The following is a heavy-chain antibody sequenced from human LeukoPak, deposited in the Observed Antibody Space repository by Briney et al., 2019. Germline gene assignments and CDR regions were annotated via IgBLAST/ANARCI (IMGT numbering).Heavy chain of an antibody. CDR1: GFTFSSYA. D-gene: IGHD5-24*01. J-gene: IGHJ4*02. CDR3: AKDLSHVEMATIWHYFDY. Sequence: GGSLRLSCAASGFTFSSYAMHWVRQAPGKGLEWVAVISYDGSNKYYADSVKGRFTISRDNSKNTLYLQMNSLRAEDTAVYCCAKDLSHVEMATIWHYFDYWGQGTLVTVSS. CDR2: ISYDGSNK. V-gene: IGHV3-30*04.